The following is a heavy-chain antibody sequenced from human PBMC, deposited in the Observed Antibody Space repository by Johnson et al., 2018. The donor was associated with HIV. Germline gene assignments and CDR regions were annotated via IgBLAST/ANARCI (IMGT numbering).Heavy chain of an antibody. CDR2: ISYDGSNK. CDR1: GFTFSSYA. J-gene: IGHJ3*02. V-gene: IGHV3-30*04. D-gene: IGHD6-13*01. CDR3: VRPAAAGRDDAFDI. Sequence: QVLLVESGGGVVQPGRSLRLSCAASGFTFSSYAMHWVRQAPGKGLEWVAVISYDGSNKYYADSVTGRFTISRDNSKNTLYLQMNSLRAEDTAVYSCVRPAAAGRDDAFDIWGQGTMVTVSS.